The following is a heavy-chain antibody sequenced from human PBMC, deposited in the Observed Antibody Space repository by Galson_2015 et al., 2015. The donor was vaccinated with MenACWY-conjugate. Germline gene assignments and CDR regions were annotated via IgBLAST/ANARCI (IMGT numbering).Heavy chain of an antibody. CDR3: ARGPRYGAFDI. CDR2: IKQDASEK. D-gene: IGHD4-17*01. V-gene: IGHV3-7*03. J-gene: IGHJ3*02. CDR1: EFSFSGSW. Sequence: SLRLSCAASEFSFSGSWMSWVRQAPGKGLEWVANIKQDASEKYYADSVKGRFAISRDNAKTSLYLQMNSLGAEDTAVYYCARGPRYGAFDIWGQGTMVTVSS.